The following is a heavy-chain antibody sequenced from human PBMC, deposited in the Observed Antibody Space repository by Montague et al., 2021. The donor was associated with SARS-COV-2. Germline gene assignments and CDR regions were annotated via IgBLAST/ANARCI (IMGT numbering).Heavy chain of an antibody. CDR1: GGSISSSSYY. CDR2: IYYSGST. V-gene: IGHV4-39*02. D-gene: IGHD3-3*01. Sequence: SETLSLTCTVSGGSISSSSYYWGWIRQPPGKRLEWIGSIYYSGSTYYNPSLKSRVTISVDTSKNQFSLKLSSVTAADTAVYYCAREGGNLAAITIFGVVINGYYFDYWGQGTLVTVSS. J-gene: IGHJ4*02. CDR3: AREGGNLAAITIFGVVINGYYFDY.